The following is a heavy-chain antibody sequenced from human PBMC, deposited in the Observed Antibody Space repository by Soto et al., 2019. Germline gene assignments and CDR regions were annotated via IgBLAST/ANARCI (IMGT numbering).Heavy chain of an antibody. Sequence: ASVKVSCKASGYTFTSYDINWVRQAPGQGLEWMGWMNPNSGNTDYAQKFQGWVTMTRNTSISTAYMELSRLRSDDTAVYYCAREGYCSGGSCYYYFDYWGQGTLVTVSS. CDR1: GYTFTSYD. D-gene: IGHD2-15*01. J-gene: IGHJ4*02. CDR3: AREGYCSGGSCYYYFDY. V-gene: IGHV1-8*01. CDR2: MNPNSGNT.